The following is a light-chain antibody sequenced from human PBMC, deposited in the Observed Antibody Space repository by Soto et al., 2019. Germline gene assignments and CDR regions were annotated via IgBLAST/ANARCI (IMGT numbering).Light chain of an antibody. CDR3: QQYGSSPST. Sequence: EIVLTQSPATLSLSPGERATLSCRASQSVSSYLAWYQQKPGQAPRLLMYEASNRATGIPDRFSGSGSGTDFTLTISRLEPEDFAVYYCQQYGSSPSTFGQGTKVDIK. CDR1: QSVSSY. CDR2: EAS. J-gene: IGKJ2*01. V-gene: IGKV3-20*01.